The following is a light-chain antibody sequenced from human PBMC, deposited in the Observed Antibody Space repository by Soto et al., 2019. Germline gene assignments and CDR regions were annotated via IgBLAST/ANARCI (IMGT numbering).Light chain of an antibody. J-gene: IGLJ1*01. CDR3: ASWDDSLSAFV. CDR2: SND. CDR1: GSNIGNNP. V-gene: IGLV1-44*01. Sequence: QSVLTQPPSASGSPGQRVTVSCSGRGSNIGNNPVNWFQQLPGTAPKLLIYSNDQRLSGVPDRFSGSRSGTSASLAIGGLQSEDEADYYCASWDDSLSAFVFGTGTKVTVL.